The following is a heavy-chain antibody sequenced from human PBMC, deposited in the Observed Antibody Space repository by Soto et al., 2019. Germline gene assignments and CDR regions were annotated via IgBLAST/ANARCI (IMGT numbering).Heavy chain of an antibody. D-gene: IGHD3-3*01. Sequence: QLLESGPGLVKPSETLSLTCTVSGGSISSSSYYWGWIRQPPGKGLEWIGSIYYSGSTYYNPSLKSRVTISVDTSKNQFSLKLSSVTAADTAVYYCAREDVGYRSGYYTLSVRHFDYWGQGTLVTVSS. V-gene: IGHV4-39*02. CDR1: GGSISSSSYY. J-gene: IGHJ4*02. CDR3: AREDVGYRSGYYTLSVRHFDY. CDR2: IYYSGST.